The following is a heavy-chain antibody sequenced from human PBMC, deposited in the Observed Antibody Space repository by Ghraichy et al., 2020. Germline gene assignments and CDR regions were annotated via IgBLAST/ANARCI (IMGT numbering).Heavy chain of an antibody. CDR2: IGSKSKTI. CDR1: GFTFSGYA. J-gene: IGHJ4*02. Sequence: ETLSLTCAASGFTFSGYAMNWVRQAPGKGLEWVSHIGSKSKTIYYADSGKGRFTISRDNARNSLYLQLNSLRDEDTAMYYCARYGSGRDYKDPFDHWGQGTLVTVSS. CDR3: ARYGSGRDYKDPFDH. D-gene: IGHD3-10*01. V-gene: IGHV3-48*02.